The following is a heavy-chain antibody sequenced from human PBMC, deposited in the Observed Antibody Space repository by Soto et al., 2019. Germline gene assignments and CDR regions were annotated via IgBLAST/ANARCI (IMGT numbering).Heavy chain of an antibody. CDR3: ARGGFGSDWYLGY. V-gene: IGHV4-61*08. CDR2: IYYSGST. D-gene: IGHD6-19*01. CDR1: GGSISSGDYY. J-gene: IGHJ4*02. Sequence: SETLSLTCTVSGGSISSGDYYWSWIRQPPGKGLEWIGYIYYSGSTSYNPSLKSRVTISVDTSKNQFSLKLSSVTAADTAVYYCARGGFGSDWYLGYWGQGTLVTVSS.